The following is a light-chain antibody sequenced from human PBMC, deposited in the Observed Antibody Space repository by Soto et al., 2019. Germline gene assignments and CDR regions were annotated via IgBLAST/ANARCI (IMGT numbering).Light chain of an antibody. J-gene: IGKJ2*01. V-gene: IGKV3-11*01. Sequence: EIVLTQSPATLSLSPGERATLSCRASQSVWSSLAWYQQKPGQAPRLLISDASNRATGIPARVSGSGSGTDFTLTISSLESEDFAVYYCQQRSNWPYTFGQGTKLEIQ. CDR3: QQRSNWPYT. CDR1: QSVWSS. CDR2: DAS.